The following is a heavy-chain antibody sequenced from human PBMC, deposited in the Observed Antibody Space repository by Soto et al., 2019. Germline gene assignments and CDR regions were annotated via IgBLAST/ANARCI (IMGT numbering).Heavy chain of an antibody. V-gene: IGHV4-34*01. CDR1: GGSFSGYY. J-gene: IGHJ5*02. CDR2: INHSGST. CDR3: ARGGSLILLRLGWFDP. D-gene: IGHD5-12*01. Sequence: SETLSLTCAVYGGSFSGYYWSWIRQPPGKGLEWIGEINHSGSTNYNPSLKSRVTISVDTSKNQFSLKLSSVTAADTAVYYCARGGSLILLRLGWFDPWGQGTLVTVSS.